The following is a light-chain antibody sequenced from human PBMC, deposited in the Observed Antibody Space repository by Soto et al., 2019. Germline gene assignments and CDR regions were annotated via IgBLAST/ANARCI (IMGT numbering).Light chain of an antibody. CDR3: CAYGGSLSWV. CDR2: GVT. CDR1: SSDVGSYDF. J-gene: IGLJ3*02. Sequence: QSVLTQPASVSGSPGQSVTISCTGTSSDVGSYDFVSWFQQHPGKAPKLIIYGVTRRPSGVSDHFSGSKSGNTASLTISGLQAEDEADYYCCAYGGSLSWVFGGGTKLTVL. V-gene: IGLV2-23*02.